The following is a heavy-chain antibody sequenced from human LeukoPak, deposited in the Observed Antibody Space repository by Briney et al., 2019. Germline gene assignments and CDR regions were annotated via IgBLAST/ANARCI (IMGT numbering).Heavy chain of an antibody. J-gene: IGHJ4*02. CDR3: ARGSASRITMIVVVHFDY. CDR2: ISSSSSTI. Sequence: GGSLRLSCAASGFTFSSYSMNWVRQAPGKGLEWVSYISSSSSTIYYADSVKGRFTISRDNAKNSLYLQMNSLRAEDTAVYYCARGSASRITMIVVVHFDYWGQGTLVTVSS. CDR1: GFTFSSYS. V-gene: IGHV3-48*04. D-gene: IGHD3-22*01.